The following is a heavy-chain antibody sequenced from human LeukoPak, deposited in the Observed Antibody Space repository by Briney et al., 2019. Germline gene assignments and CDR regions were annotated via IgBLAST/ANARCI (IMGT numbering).Heavy chain of an antibody. D-gene: IGHD3-16*01. CDR3: ARDLGSSRPLRYFDL. CDR2: INPNSGGT. V-gene: IGHV1-2*02. CDR1: GYTFTGYY. Sequence: GASVKVSCKASGYTFTGYYMHWVRQAPGQGLEWMGWINPNSGGTNYAQKFQGRVTMTRDTSISIAYMELSRLRSDDTAVYYCARDLGSSRPLRYFDLWGRGTLVTVSS. J-gene: IGHJ2*01.